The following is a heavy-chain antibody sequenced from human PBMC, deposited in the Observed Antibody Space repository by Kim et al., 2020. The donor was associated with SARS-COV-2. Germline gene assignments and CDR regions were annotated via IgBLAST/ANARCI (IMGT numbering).Heavy chain of an antibody. CDR2: IRANDYGGTS. J-gene: IGHJ4*02. V-gene: IGHV3-49*04. Sequence: GGSLRLSCATSGFTFRDYAMSWVRQAPGKGLEWVGFIRANDYGGTSDYAASVKGRFTISRDDSKNIVYLQIHSPRTEDTAVYYCTRDPTFDFWGQGTLVTVSS. CDR3: TRDPTFDF. CDR1: GFTFRDYA.